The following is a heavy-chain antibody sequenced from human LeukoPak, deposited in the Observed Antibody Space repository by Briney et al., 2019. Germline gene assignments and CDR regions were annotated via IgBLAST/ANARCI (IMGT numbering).Heavy chain of an antibody. CDR1: GFTFSSYG. V-gene: IGHV3-30*19. CDR3: ATHLTNYYYYYMDV. CDR2: ISYDGSNK. D-gene: IGHD3-9*01. J-gene: IGHJ6*03. Sequence: PGGSLRLSCAASGFTFSSYGMHWVRQAPGKGLEWVAVISYDGSNKYYADSVKGRFTISRDNSKNTLYLQMNSLRAEDTAVYYCATHLTNYYYYYMDVWGKGTTVTVSS.